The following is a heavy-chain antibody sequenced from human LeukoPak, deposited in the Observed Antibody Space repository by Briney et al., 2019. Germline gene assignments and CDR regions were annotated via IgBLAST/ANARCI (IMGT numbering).Heavy chain of an antibody. Sequence: PGGSLRLSCAASGFTVSSNYMSWVRQAPGKGLEWVSVIYSGGSTYYADSVKGRFTISRDNSKNTLYLQMNSLRAEDTAVYYCARTDYDFWSGPNYFDYWGQGTLVTVSS. CDR1: GFTVSSNY. CDR2: IYSGGST. CDR3: ARTDYDFWSGPNYFDY. V-gene: IGHV3-66*01. J-gene: IGHJ4*02. D-gene: IGHD3-3*01.